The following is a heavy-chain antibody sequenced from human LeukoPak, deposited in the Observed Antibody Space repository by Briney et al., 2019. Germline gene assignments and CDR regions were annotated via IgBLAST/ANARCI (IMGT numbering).Heavy chain of an antibody. CDR2: INHSGST. J-gene: IGHJ4*02. V-gene: IGHV4-34*01. Sequence: SETLSLTCAVYGGSFSGYYWSWIRQPPGKGLEWIGEINHSGSTNYNPSLKSRVTISVDTSKNQFSLKLSSVTAADTAVYYCARRISYYYGSGSYSYFDYWGQGTLVTVSS. CDR3: ARRISYYYGSGSYSYFDY. D-gene: IGHD3-10*01. CDR1: GGSFSGYY.